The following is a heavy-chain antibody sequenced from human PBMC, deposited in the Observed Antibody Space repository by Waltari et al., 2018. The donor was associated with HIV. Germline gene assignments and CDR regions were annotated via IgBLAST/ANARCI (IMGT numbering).Heavy chain of an antibody. CDR1: GGSFSGYY. D-gene: IGHD4-17*01. V-gene: IGHV4-34*01. J-gene: IGHJ6*01. CDR3: ARDSVPSFDYGDYYYYGMDG. CDR2: INYRGSS. Sequence: QVQLQQWGAGLLRPSETLSLTSAVYGGSFSGYYWSWIRSAPGKGLEWIGEINYRGSSNCNPSPKSRVTISRDAAKNHFSLRVRSVTAADTAVYYCARDSVPSFDYGDYYYYGMDGWSRGTTVTVSS.